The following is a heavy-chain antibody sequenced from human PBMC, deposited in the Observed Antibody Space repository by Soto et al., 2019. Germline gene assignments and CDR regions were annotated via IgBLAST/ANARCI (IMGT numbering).Heavy chain of an antibody. V-gene: IGHV3-23*01. J-gene: IGHJ4*02. Sequence: LRLSCAASGFTFSSYAMSWVRQAPGKGLEWVSAISGDGSSTYFADSGKGRFTISRDNSKNTLYLQMNSLRAEDTAVYYCAKDWEFDWPNYYXDYCGQGTLVTVYS. D-gene: IGHD3-9*01. CDR2: ISGDGSST. CDR1: GFTFSSYA. CDR3: AKDWEFDWPNYYXDY.